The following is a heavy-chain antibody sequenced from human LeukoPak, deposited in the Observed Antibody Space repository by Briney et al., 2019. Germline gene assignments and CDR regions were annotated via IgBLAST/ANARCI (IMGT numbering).Heavy chain of an antibody. D-gene: IGHD3-10*01. Sequence: GGSLRLSCAASGFTFSSYAMSWVRQAPGKGLEWFAAISGGSGSDTYYADAVNGRFTISRDNSKTTLYLEMNTLRAEDTAVYYCAKGSSSGRPYFFDYWGQGTLVTVSS. V-gene: IGHV3-23*01. CDR3: AKGSSSGRPYFFDY. J-gene: IGHJ4*02. CDR1: GFTFSSYA. CDR2: ISGGSGSDT.